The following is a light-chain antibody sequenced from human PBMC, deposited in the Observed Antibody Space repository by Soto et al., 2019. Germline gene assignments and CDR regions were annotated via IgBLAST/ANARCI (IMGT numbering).Light chain of an antibody. Sequence: QSALTQPASVSGSPGQSITISCTGTSSDVGSYNLVSWYQQYPGKAPKLMIYEVTKRPSGVSNRFSGSESGNTASLTISGLQAEDEADYYCCSYAGSSTNYVFGTGTMVTVL. V-gene: IGLV2-23*02. CDR2: EVT. CDR3: CSYAGSSTNYV. J-gene: IGLJ1*01. CDR1: SSDVGSYNL.